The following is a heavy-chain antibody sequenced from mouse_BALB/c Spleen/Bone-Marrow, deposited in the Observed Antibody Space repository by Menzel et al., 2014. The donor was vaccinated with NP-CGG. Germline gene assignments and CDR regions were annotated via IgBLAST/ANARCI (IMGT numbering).Heavy chain of an antibody. Sequence: LQQSGSRLGRPGASVKLSCKASGYTFTSYWMHWVKQRHGQGLEWIGNIYPGSGNTNYNEKFKSKGTLTVDTSSSTAYMHLSSLTSEDSAVYYCTRSGDEDYFDYWGQGTTLTVSS. CDR2: IYPGSGNT. CDR1: GYTFTSYW. CDR3: TRSGDEDYFDY. V-gene: IGHV1S22*01. D-gene: IGHD3-1*01. J-gene: IGHJ2*01.